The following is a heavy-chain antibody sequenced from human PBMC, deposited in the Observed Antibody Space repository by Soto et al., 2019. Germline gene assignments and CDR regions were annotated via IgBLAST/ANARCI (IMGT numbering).Heavy chain of an antibody. CDR3: ARDDDYDDNGLDC. V-gene: IGHV3-33*01. CDR1: GFGFSSHG. Sequence: QVQLVESGGGVVQPGRSLRLSCAASGFGFSSHGMHWVRQAPGKGLEWLAVIVRDGSEKFYADSVRGRFTISRDNSKNTLYLEMNSLRAEDTAVYYCARDDDYDDNGLDCWGQGTLVTVSS. D-gene: IGHD4-17*01. CDR2: IVRDGSEK. J-gene: IGHJ4*02.